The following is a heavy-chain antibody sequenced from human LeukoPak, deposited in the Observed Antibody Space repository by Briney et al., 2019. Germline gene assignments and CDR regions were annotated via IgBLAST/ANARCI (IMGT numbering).Heavy chain of an antibody. CDR1: GGSISSSPYY. CDR3: ASRGVTFDN. D-gene: IGHD4-23*01. J-gene: IGHJ4*02. Sequence: PSETLSLTCTVSGGSISSSPYYWSWIRQPPGKGLEWIGSMFYGGSTYYKASLKSPVTISVDTSKNQFSLKLDSVTAADTAVYFCASRGVTFDNWGQGTLVTVSS. CDR2: MFYGGST. V-gene: IGHV4-39*01.